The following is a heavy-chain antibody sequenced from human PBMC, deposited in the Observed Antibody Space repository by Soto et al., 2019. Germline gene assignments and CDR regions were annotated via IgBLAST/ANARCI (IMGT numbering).Heavy chain of an antibody. V-gene: IGHV3-23*01. Sequence: PGGSLRLSCAASGFTFSSYAMSWVRQAPGKGLEWISAISGSGGSTYYADSVKGRFTISRDNSKNTLYLQMNSLRAEDTAVYYCAKDWYGMVSYFDYWGQGTLVTVSS. D-gene: IGHD3-10*01. J-gene: IGHJ4*02. CDR1: GFTFSSYA. CDR2: ISGSGGST. CDR3: AKDWYGMVSYFDY.